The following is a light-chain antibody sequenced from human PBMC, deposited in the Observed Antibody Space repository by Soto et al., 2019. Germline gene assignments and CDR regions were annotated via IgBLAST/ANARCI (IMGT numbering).Light chain of an antibody. CDR1: SSDVGGYNF. CDR3: NSYTTISTLV. J-gene: IGLJ1*01. Sequence: QSVLTQPASVSGSPGQSITISCTGTSSDVGGYNFVSWYQQHPGKAPKLMIYEVTSRPSGVSNRFSGSKSGNTASLTISELQAEDEADYYCNSYTTISTLVFGTGTKVTVL. CDR2: EVT. V-gene: IGLV2-14*03.